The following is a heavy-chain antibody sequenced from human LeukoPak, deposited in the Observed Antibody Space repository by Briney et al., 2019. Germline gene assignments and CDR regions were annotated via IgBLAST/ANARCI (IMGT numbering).Heavy chain of an antibody. V-gene: IGHV4-4*07. CDR2: IYTSGST. J-gene: IGHJ5*02. CDR3: AREFSDPFSLDP. D-gene: IGHD3-16*01. Sequence: AETLCLTCSVSGGSFSNYYYSWIRQAAGKGLEWIGRIYTSGSTKYNAALESRVIISVDRSKKQVSLKLSSVTAADTAVYYCAREFSDPFSLDPWGQGTLVTVSS. CDR1: GGSFSNYY.